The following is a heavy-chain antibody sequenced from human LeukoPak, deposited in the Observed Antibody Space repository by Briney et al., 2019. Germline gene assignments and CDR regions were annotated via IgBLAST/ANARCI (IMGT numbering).Heavy chain of an antibody. CDR1: GYTFTNYG. D-gene: IGHD3-9*01. J-gene: IGHJ3*02. CDR3: ARDPYYDILTGYLIRGTFDI. Sequence: GASVKVSCKASGYTFTNYGINWVRQAPGQGLEWMGWISAYNGKTNYEQKLQGRVTMTRDTSTSTAYMELRSLRSDDTAVYYCARDPYYDILTGYLIRGTFDIWGLGTMVTVSS. V-gene: IGHV1-18*01. CDR2: ISAYNGKT.